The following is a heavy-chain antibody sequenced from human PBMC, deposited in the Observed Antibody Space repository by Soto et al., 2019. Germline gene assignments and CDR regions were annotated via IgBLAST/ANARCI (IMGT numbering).Heavy chain of an antibody. Sequence: GGSLRLYCAASVFPFSSYAVSWVRQAPGTGPEWISSISGSGSTIYYAYSVKGRFTISRDNSKNTLYLQMSSLRAEDTAVYYCAKVFYYYDSSGYYYFDYWGQGTLVTVSS. CDR1: VFPFSSYA. J-gene: IGHJ4*02. V-gene: IGHV3-23*01. CDR3: AKVFYYYDSSGYYYFDY. D-gene: IGHD3-22*01. CDR2: ISGSGSTI.